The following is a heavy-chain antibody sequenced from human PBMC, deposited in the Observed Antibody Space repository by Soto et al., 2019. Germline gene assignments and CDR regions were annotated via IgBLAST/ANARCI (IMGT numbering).Heavy chain of an antibody. CDR1: GGSFSGYY. CDR3: ARDKITGLFDY. V-gene: IGHV4-34*01. CDR2: INHSGST. D-gene: IGHD2-8*02. Sequence: QVQLQQWGAGLLKPSETLSLTCVVYGGSFSGYYWTWIRQPPGTGLEWIGEINHSGSTNYNPSLKSRVTISVDTSKNQFSLKLTSVTAADTAGYYCARDKITGLFDYWGQGTLVTVSS. J-gene: IGHJ4*02.